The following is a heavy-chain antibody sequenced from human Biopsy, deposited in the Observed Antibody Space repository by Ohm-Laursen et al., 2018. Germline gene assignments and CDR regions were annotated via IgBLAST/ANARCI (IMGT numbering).Heavy chain of an antibody. J-gene: IGHJ4*02. V-gene: IGHV1-69*11. Sequence: SSVKVSCKTSGYTFTSYAIIWVRQAPGQGLEWMGRIIPILRTTAYAQTFLGRVTITADSPTSTVDMELTSLTSDDTAVYFCAREAIGYQLPCDDWGQGTLVTVSS. CDR2: IIPILRTT. D-gene: IGHD2-2*01. CDR1: GYTFTSYA. CDR3: AREAIGYQLPCDD.